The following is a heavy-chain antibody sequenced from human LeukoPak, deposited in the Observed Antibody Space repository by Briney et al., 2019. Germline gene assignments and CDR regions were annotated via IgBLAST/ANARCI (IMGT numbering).Heavy chain of an antibody. V-gene: IGHV3-33*01. Sequence: GGSLRLSCAASGFTFRSYGMHWVRQAPGKGLEWVAVIWYDGSNKYYADSVKGRFTISRDNSKNTLYLQMNSLRAEDTAVYYCARGLQLWLEPYYFDYWGQGTLVTVSS. CDR1: GFTFRSYG. CDR2: IWYDGSNK. J-gene: IGHJ4*02. D-gene: IGHD5-18*01. CDR3: ARGLQLWLEPYYFDY.